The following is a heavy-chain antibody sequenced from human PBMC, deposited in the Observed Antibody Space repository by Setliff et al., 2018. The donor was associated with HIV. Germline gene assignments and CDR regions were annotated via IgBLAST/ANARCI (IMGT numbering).Heavy chain of an antibody. D-gene: IGHD3-3*01. Sequence: PSETLSLTCAVYGGSFSGYYWSWIRQPPGKGLEWIGEINHSGSTNYNPSLKSRVTMSVDTSKNQFSLKLSSVTAADTAVYYCASAQYNFWSGYYIPDHWGQGTQVTVSS. V-gene: IGHV4-34*01. CDR2: INHSGST. CDR1: GGSFSGYY. CDR3: ASAQYNFWSGYYIPDH. J-gene: IGHJ4*02.